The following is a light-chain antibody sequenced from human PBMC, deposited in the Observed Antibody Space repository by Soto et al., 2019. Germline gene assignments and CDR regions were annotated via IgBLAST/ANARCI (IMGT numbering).Light chain of an antibody. CDR2: DVS. J-gene: IGLJ1*01. V-gene: IGLV2-11*01. CDR1: SSDVGGYNY. Sequence: QSVLTQPRSVSGSPGQSVTISCTGTSSDVGGYNYVSWYQQHPGKAPKLMIYDVSKRPSGVPDRFSGSKSGNTASLTIYGLQAEDEADYYCCSYAGSYVFGTGTKLTDL. CDR3: CSYAGSYV.